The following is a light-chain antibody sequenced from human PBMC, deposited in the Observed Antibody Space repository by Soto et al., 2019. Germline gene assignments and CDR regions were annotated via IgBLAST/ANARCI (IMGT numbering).Light chain of an antibody. V-gene: IGKV1-39*01. CDR1: QSIGGF. J-gene: IGKJ1*01. Sequence: DIQMTQSPSSLSVSVGDRVTITCRASQSIGGFLNWYQQKLGKVPKLLIYAASSLQSGVPSRFSGSGSGTDFTLTISSLQPEDFATYYCQQSYSTPPWTFGQGTKVDIK. CDR2: AAS. CDR3: QQSYSTPPWT.